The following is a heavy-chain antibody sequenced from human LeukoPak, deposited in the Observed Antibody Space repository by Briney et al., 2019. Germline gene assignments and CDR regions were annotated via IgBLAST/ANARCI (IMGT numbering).Heavy chain of an antibody. V-gene: IGHV1-24*01. CDR3: ATSTPHRGSYSPPPC. J-gene: IGHJ4*02. Sequence: ASVKVSCKVSGYTLTELSMHWVRQAPGKGLEWMGGFDPEDGETIYAQKFQGRVTMTEDTSTDTAYMELSSLRSEDTAVYYCATSTPHRGSYSPPPCWGQGTLVTVSS. D-gene: IGHD1-26*01. CDR2: FDPEDGET. CDR1: GYTLTELS.